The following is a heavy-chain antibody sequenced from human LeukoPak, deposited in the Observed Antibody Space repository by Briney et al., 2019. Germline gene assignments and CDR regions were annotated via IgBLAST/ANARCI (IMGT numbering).Heavy chain of an antibody. CDR3: ARDPDICSGGSCYSHFDY. V-gene: IGHV3-33*01. D-gene: IGHD2-15*01. CDR1: GFTFSSYG. CDR2: IWYDGSNK. J-gene: IGHJ4*02. Sequence: GGSLGLSCAASGFTFSSYGMHWVRQAPGKGLEWVAVIWYDGSNKYYADSVKGRFTISRDNAKNTLYLQMNSLRAEATAVYYCARDPDICSGGSCYSHFDYWGQGTLVTVSS.